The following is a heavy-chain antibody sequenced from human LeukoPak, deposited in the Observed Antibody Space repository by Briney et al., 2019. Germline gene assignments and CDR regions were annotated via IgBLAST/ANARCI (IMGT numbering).Heavy chain of an antibody. V-gene: IGHV1-18*01. CDR3: VRDRHKVGAPPHAFGI. J-gene: IGHJ3*02. Sequence: AAVTVSCKASVYTLTSYVISWVRQAPGQGRGWMGWIRAYNGNTNYVQKLQGRVTMPPDTSPSPASMELRSLRSDGTTVRYCVRDRHKVGAPPHAFGIWGKGPMVPVSS. CDR1: VYTLTSYV. D-gene: IGHD1-26*01. CDR2: IRAYNGNT.